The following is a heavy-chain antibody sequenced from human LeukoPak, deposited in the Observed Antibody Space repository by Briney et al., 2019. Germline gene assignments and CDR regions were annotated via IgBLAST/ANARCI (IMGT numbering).Heavy chain of an antibody. CDR1: GYTFTGYY. V-gene: IGHV1-69*13. Sequence: GASVKVSCKASGYTFTGYYMHWVRQAPGQGLEWMGGIIPIFGTANYAQKFQGRVTITADESTSTAYMELSSLRSEDTAVYYCATFYDFWSGSPGDFDYYYYMDVWGKGTTVTVSS. CDR3: ATFYDFWSGSPGDFDYYYYMDV. CDR2: IIPIFGTA. D-gene: IGHD3-3*01. J-gene: IGHJ6*03.